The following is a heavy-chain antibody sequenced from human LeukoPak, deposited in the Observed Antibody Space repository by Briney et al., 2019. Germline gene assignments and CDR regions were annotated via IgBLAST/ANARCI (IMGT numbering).Heavy chain of an antibody. CDR1: GFTFSSYD. J-gene: IGHJ4*02. V-gene: IGHV3-13*01. CDR2: IGTAGDT. D-gene: IGHD5-12*01. Sequence: GGSLRLSCAAPGFTFSSYDMHWVRQATGKGLEWVSAIGTAGDTYYPGSVKGRFTISRENAKNSLYLQMNSLRAGDTAVYYCARWLRSKGFFDYWGQGTLVTVSS. CDR3: ARWLRSKGFFDY.